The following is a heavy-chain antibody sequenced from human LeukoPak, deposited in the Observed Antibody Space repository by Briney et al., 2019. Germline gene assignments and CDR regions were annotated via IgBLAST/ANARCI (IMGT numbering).Heavy chain of an antibody. D-gene: IGHD3-10*02. CDR1: GFTFRSYT. J-gene: IGHJ4*02. CDR2: ISSSNHI. V-gene: IGHV3-21*01. CDR3: ARADYYGRASYFDY. Sequence: GGSLRLSCATSGFTFRSYTMNWVRQAPGKGLEWVSSISSSNHIYYADSVKGRFTISRDNAKNSLYLQMNSLRAEDTAVYYCARADYYGRASYFDYWGQGTLVTVSS.